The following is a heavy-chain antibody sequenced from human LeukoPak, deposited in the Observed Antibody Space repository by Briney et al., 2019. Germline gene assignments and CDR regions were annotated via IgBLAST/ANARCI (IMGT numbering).Heavy chain of an antibody. D-gene: IGHD3-10*01. CDR1: GYTLTELS. CDR2: FDPEDGET. J-gene: IGHJ5*02. V-gene: IGHV1-24*01. Sequence: ASVKVSCKVSGYTLTELSMHWVRQAPGKGLEWMGGFDPEDGETIYAQKFQGRVAMTEDTSTDTAYMELSSLRSEDTAVYYCATVSASLLPNWFDPWGQGTLVTVSS. CDR3: ATVSASLLPNWFDP.